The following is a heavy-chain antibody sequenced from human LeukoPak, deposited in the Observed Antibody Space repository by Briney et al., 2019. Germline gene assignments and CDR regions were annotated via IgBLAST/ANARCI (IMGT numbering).Heavy chain of an antibody. V-gene: IGHV3-48*04. CDR1: GFTFSTSW. D-gene: IGHD2-15*01. CDR2: ISSSGSTI. J-gene: IGHJ4*02. Sequence: PGGSLRLSCAASGFTFSTSWMTWVRQAPGKGLEWVSYISSSGSTIYYADSVKGRFTISRDNAKNSLYLQMNSLRAEDTAVYYCAKDPPYCSGGSCYSNYFDYWGQGTLVTVSS. CDR3: AKDPPYCSGGSCYSNYFDY.